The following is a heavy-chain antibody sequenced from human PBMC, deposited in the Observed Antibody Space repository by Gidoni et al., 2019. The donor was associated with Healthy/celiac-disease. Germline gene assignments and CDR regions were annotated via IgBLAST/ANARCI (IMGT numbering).Heavy chain of an antibody. CDR1: GFTFSSYA. V-gene: IGHV3-30-3*01. Sequence: QVQLVESGGGVVQPGRSLRLSCADSGFTFSSYAIHWVRQAPGKGLEWVAVISYDGSNKYYADSVKGRFTISRDNSKNTLYLQMNSLRAEDTAVYYCARAYSGWYFIYFDYWGQGTLVTVSS. D-gene: IGHD6-19*01. J-gene: IGHJ4*02. CDR2: ISYDGSNK. CDR3: ARAYSGWYFIYFDY.